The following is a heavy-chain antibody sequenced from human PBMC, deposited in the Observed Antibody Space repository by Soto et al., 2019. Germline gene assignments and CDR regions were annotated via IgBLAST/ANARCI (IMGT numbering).Heavy chain of an antibody. D-gene: IGHD6-19*01. CDR1: GCTFSSYG. CDR2: IWYDGSNK. J-gene: IGHJ4*02. CDR3: AAAGYSSGWYYFDY. V-gene: IGHV3-33*01. Sequence: QVQLVESGGGVVQPGRSLRLSCAASGCTFSSYGMHWVRQAPGKGLEWVAVIWYDGSNKYYADSVKGRFTISRDNSKNTLYLQMNSLRAEDTAVYYCAAAGYSSGWYYFDYWGQGTLVTVSS.